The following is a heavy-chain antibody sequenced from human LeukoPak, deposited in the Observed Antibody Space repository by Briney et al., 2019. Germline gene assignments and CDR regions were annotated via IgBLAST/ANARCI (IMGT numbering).Heavy chain of an antibody. CDR2: INPSGGST. V-gene: IGHV1-46*03. Sequence: ASVKVSCKASGYTFTSYYMHWVRQAPGQGLEWMGIINPSGGSTSYAQKFQGRVTMTRDTSTSTVYMELSSLRSEDTAVHYCASERLFGVVTDAFDIWGQGTMVTVSS. D-gene: IGHD3-3*01. CDR1: GYTFTSYY. J-gene: IGHJ3*02. CDR3: ASERLFGVVTDAFDI.